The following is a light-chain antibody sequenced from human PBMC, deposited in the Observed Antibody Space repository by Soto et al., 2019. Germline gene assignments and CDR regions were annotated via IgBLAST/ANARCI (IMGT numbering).Light chain of an antibody. V-gene: IGLV2-14*03. CDR3: SSSTSRSTYV. CDR2: DVS. Sequence: QSYLTQPAAVSGSPGQWITISCPGTSGDVGGYNYVSWYEQHPGKAPKLMIYDVSNRPSGVSNRFSGSKSGNTASLTISGLQAEDEADYYCSSSTSRSTYVFGSGTKVTVL. CDR1: SGDVGGYNY. J-gene: IGLJ1*01.